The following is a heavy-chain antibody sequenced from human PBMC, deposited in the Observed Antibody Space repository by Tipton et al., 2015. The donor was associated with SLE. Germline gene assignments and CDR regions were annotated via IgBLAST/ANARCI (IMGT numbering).Heavy chain of an antibody. V-gene: IGHV4-59*08. CDR3: ARVLGVVKSYYMDV. D-gene: IGHD3-3*01. CDR1: GGSISTYY. J-gene: IGHJ6*03. CDR2: IYYSGTT. Sequence: TLSLTCTVSGGSISTYYWSWIRQPPGKGLEWIGYIYYSGTTNSNPSLKSRVTISVDTSKNQFSLKLSSVTAADTAVYYCARVLGVVKSYYMDVWGKGTTVTVSS.